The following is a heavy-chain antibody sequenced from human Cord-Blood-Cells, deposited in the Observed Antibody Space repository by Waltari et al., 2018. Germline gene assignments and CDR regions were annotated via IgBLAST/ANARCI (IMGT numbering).Heavy chain of an antibody. V-gene: IGHV1-2*02. Sequence: QVQLVQSGAEVKKPGASVKVSCKASGYTFPGYYMHWVRQAPGQGLEWMGWINPNSGSTNYAKKFQGRVTMTRDTSISTAYMELSRLRSDDTAVYYCARGVDYIAARDYWGQGTLVTVSS. CDR2: INPNSGST. D-gene: IGHD6-6*01. CDR3: ARGVDYIAARDY. CDR1: GYTFPGYY. J-gene: IGHJ4*02.